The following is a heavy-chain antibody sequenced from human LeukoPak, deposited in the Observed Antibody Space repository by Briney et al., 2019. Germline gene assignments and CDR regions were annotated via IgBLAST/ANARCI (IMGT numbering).Heavy chain of an antibody. J-gene: IGHJ3*02. Sequence: SETLSLTCAVYGGSFSGYYWSWIRQPPGKGLEWIGEINYGDSTNYNPSLKSRVTISVDTSKNQFSLKLSSVTAADTAVYYCARDRFYSSSWYELYGGPMAGAFDIWGQGTMVTVSS. D-gene: IGHD6-13*01. V-gene: IGHV4-34*01. CDR1: GGSFSGYY. CDR2: INYGDST. CDR3: ARDRFYSSSWYELYGGPMAGAFDI.